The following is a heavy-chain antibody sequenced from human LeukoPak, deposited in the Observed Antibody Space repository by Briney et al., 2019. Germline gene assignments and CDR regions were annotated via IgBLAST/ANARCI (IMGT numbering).Heavy chain of an antibody. D-gene: IGHD2-2*01. Sequence: GGSLRLSCAASGFTFSSYWMSWVRQAPGKGLEWVANIKQDGSEKYYVDSVKGRFTISGDNAKNSLYLQMNSLRAEDTAVYYCAREDIVVVPAASPFDYWGQGTLVTVSS. CDR3: AREDIVVVPAASPFDY. J-gene: IGHJ4*02. CDR2: IKQDGSEK. V-gene: IGHV3-7*01. CDR1: GFTFSSYW.